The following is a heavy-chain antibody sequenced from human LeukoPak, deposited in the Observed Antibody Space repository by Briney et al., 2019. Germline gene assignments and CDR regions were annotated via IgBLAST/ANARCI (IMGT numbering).Heavy chain of an antibody. V-gene: IGHV3-30-3*01. CDR3: ARKVPDAFDI. D-gene: IGHD3-10*01. J-gene: IGHJ3*02. CDR2: ISYDGSNK. CDR1: GFTFSSYA. Sequence: PGRSLRLSCAASGFTFSSYAMHWVRQAPGKGLEWVAVISYDGSNKYYADSVKGRFTISRDNAKNSLYLQMNSLRAEDTAVYYCARKVPDAFDIWGQGTMVTVSS.